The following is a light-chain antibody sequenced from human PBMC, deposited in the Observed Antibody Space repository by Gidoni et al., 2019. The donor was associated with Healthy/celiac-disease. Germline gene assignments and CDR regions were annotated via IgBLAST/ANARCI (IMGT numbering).Light chain of an antibody. V-gene: IGLV2-14*03. J-gene: IGLJ1*01. CDR1: SSDVGGYND. CDR2: DVS. Sequence: QSALTQPASVSGSPGQSITISCTGTSSDVGGYNDVSWYQQHPGKAPKPMIYDVSNRPSGVSNRFSGSKSGNTASLTISGLQAEDEADYYCSSYTSSSTLYVFGTGTKVTV. CDR3: SSYTSSSTLYV.